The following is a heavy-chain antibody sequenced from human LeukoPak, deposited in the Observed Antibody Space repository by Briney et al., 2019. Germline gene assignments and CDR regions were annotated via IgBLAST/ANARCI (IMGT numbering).Heavy chain of an antibody. D-gene: IGHD3-16*01. CDR2: IKQDGGEK. CDR3: ARGGGLDV. J-gene: IGHJ6*02. CDR1: GFTFSNLW. Sequence: GGSLRLSCAASGFTFSNLWMSWVRQAPGKGLKWVANIKQDGGEKYYVDSVKGRFTISRDNAKNSLYLQMSNLRAEDTAVYFCARGGGLDVWGQGATVTVSS. V-gene: IGHV3-7*03.